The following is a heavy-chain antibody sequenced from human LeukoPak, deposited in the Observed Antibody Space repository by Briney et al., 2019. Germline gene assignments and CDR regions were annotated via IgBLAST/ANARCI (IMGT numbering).Heavy chain of an antibody. D-gene: IGHD3-22*01. CDR2: ISSSGSNK. CDR1: GFTFSDYY. Sequence: GGSLRLSCAASGFTFSDYYMNWIRQAPGKGLEWVSYISSSGSNKYYADSVKGRFTISRDNSKNSLYLQMNSLRAEDTAVYYCAREPYYYDSSGYYTDDAFDIWGQGTMVTVSS. CDR3: AREPYYYDSSGYYTDDAFDI. J-gene: IGHJ3*02. V-gene: IGHV3-11*01.